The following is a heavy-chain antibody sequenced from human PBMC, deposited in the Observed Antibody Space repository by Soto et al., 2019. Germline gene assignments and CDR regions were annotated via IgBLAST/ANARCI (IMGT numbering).Heavy chain of an antibody. CDR1: GYTFTNYV. J-gene: IGHJ4*02. CDR2: IGAYNGNT. Sequence: QVQLVQSGAEVKKPEASVKVSCKASGYTFTNYVITWVRQAPGQGLEWMGWIGAYNGNTNYPQSIQGRVTMSADTSTNTAYMELRSLRSDDTAVYFCARGVTGGRNDYWGQGTLVTVSS. V-gene: IGHV1-18*01. D-gene: IGHD3-16*01. CDR3: ARGVTGGRNDY.